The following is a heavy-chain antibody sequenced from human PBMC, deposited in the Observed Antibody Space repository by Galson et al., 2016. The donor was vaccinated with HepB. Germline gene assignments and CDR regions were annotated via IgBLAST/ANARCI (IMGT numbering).Heavy chain of an antibody. J-gene: IGHJ6*02. V-gene: IGHV5-51*04. CDR2: IYPDDPDI. D-gene: IGHD6-13*01. CDR1: GYTFTYFW. CDR3: ARRGSFTPMDV. Sequence: QSGAEVKKPGESLKISCKGSGYTFTYFWIAWVRQMPGKGLEWMGIIYPDDPDIRYSPSFPGQVTISVDKPITTAYLEWSSLQASDTAMYYCARRGSFTPMDVWGQGTTVTVSS.